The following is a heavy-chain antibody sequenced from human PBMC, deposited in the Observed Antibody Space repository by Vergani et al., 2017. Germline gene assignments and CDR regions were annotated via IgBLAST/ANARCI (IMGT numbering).Heavy chain of an antibody. CDR2: ISGSGCNT. CDR3: AKDPGVDIVVVVGAGPTYFDL. Sequence: EVQLLESGGGLVQPGGSLRLSCAASGFTFSSYAMSWVRQAPGKGLEWVSGISGSGCNTYNADSVKGRFTISRDNSKNTLYLQMHSLRAEDTAVYYCAKDPGVDIVVVVGAGPTYFDLWGRGTLVTVSS. V-gene: IGHV3-23*01. CDR1: GFTFSSYA. J-gene: IGHJ2*01. D-gene: IGHD2-15*01.